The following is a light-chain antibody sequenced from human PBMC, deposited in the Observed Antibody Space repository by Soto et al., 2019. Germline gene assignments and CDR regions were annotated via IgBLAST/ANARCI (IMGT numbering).Light chain of an antibody. CDR1: QSIDNW. Sequence: DIQMTQSPSTLSASVGERVTITCRASQSIDNWLAWYQQKPGRAPKLLVFKTSTLQSDVPSRFSGSGSGTEYSLTSICLRPDDTATYFCQEHKISYPFGRGTKLEIK. V-gene: IGKV1-5*03. CDR2: KTS. J-gene: IGKJ2*01. CDR3: QEHKISYP.